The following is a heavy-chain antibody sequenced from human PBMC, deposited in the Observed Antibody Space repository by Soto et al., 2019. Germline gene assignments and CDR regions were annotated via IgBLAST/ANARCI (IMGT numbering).Heavy chain of an antibody. Sequence: SVKASSKAPRVTFSSYIISWVRQAPGQGLEWMGGIIPIFGTANDAQKFQGIVTITADESTSTAYMELSSLRYEETAVYYCGTNSGYWRQGSLVTVSS. V-gene: IGHV1-69*01. CDR1: RVTFSSYI. D-gene: IGHD3-10*01. CDR2: IIPIFGTA. J-gene: IGHJ4*02. CDR3: GTNSGY.